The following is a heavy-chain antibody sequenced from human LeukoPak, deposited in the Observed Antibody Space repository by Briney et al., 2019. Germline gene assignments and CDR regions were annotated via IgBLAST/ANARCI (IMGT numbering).Heavy chain of an antibody. D-gene: IGHD6-13*01. CDR2: INPGGGST. J-gene: IGHJ4*02. CDR3: ARDLGGIGVLAAAAFDY. V-gene: IGHV1-46*01. Sequence: GASVKVSCKASGYTFTSYYMHWVRQAPGQGLEWMGIINPGGGSTSYAQKFQGRVTMTRDTSTSTVYMELSSLRSEDTAVYYCARDLGGIGVLAAAAFDYRGQGTLSPSPQ. CDR1: GYTFTSYY.